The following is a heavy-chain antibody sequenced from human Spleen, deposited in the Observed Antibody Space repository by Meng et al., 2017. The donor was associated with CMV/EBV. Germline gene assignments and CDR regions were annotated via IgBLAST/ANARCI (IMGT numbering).Heavy chain of an antibody. Sequence: ASVKVSCKTSGYIFTSYGISWVRLAPGQGLEWMGWINPNSGGTNYAQKFQGRVTMTRDTSISTAYMELSRLRSDDTAVYYCATLQGGSPFDYWGQGTLVTVSS. CDR2: INPNSGGT. D-gene: IGHD3-10*01. CDR3: ATLQGGSPFDY. J-gene: IGHJ4*02. V-gene: IGHV1-2*02. CDR1: GYIFTSYG.